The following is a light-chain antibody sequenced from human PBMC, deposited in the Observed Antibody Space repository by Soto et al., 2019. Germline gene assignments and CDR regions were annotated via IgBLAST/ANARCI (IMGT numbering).Light chain of an antibody. CDR2: GAS. V-gene: IGKV3-20*01. CDR3: QQYGSSPLT. CDR1: QSVSSNY. Sequence: EIVLTQSPCTLSLSPGERSTLSCRASQSVSSNYLAWYQQKPGQAPRFLIYGASSRATGIPDRFSGSGSGTDFTLTISRLEPEDFAVYYCQQYGSSPLTFGGGTKV. J-gene: IGKJ4*01.